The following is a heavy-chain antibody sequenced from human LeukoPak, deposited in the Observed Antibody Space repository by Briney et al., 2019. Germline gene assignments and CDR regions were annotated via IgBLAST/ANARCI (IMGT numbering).Heavy chain of an antibody. J-gene: IGHJ4*02. CDR2: INDSGGNT. D-gene: IGHD3-22*01. Sequence: GGSLRLSCVASGFTFSSYAMSWVRQAPGKGLEWVSSINDSGGNTYYADSVKGRFTISRDNSKNTLYLQMDSLRAEDTAIYYCAKYYYDSNGYRIDYWGQGTLVTVSS. CDR1: GFTFSSYA. CDR3: AKYYYDSNGYRIDY. V-gene: IGHV3-23*01.